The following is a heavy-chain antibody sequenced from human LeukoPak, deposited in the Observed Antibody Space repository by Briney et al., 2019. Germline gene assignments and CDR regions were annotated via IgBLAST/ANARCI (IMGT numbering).Heavy chain of an antibody. CDR1: GFTFSSYG. CDR3: AKDRFDI. V-gene: IGHV3-30*02. Sequence: GGSLRLSCAASGFTFSSYGMHWVRQAPGKGLEWVAFIWYDGSNKYYADSVKGRFTISRDNSKNTLYLQMNSLRAEDTAVYYCAKDRFDIWGQGTMVTVSS. CDR2: IWYDGSNK. J-gene: IGHJ3*02.